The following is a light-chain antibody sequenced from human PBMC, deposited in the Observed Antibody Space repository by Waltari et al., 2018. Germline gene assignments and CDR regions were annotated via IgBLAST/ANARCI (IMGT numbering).Light chain of an antibody. CDR2: DVS. J-gene: IGLJ3*02. CDR1: SSDVGGYTY. Sequence: QSALTQPASVSGSPGQSITISCTGTSSDVGGYTYVSWYQQHPGKAPKLMIYDVSNRPSGVSNRFSGSKSGNTASLTISGLQAEDEADYYCSSYTSSSNWVFGGGTKLTVL. V-gene: IGLV2-14*03. CDR3: SSYTSSSNWV.